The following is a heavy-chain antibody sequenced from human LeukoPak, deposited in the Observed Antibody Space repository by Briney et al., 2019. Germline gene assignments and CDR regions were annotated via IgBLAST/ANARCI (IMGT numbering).Heavy chain of an antibody. J-gene: IGHJ4*02. CDR2: ISGDGGST. CDR1: GFTFDDYA. CDR3: AKTYYYDSSGYIDY. D-gene: IGHD3-22*01. Sequence: PGGSLRLSCAASGFTFDDYAMHWVRQAPGKGLEWVSLISGDGGSTYYADSVKGRFTISRDNSKNSLYLQMNSLRTEDTALYYCAKTYYYDSSGYIDYWGQGTLDTVSS. V-gene: IGHV3-43*02.